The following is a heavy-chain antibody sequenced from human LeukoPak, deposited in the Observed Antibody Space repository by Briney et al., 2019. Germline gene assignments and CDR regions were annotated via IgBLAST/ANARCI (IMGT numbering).Heavy chain of an antibody. CDR3: ASLDPRPFYHYMDV. J-gene: IGHJ6*03. V-gene: IGHV4-39*01. CDR2: IYYSGST. Sequence: SETLSLTCTLSGGSISSNNYYWGWIRQPPGKGLEWIGSIYYSGSTYYNPSLKSRVTISVDTSKNQFSLKLTSVTAADTAVYYCASLDPRPFYHYMDVWGKGTTVTVSS. CDR1: GGSISSNNYY.